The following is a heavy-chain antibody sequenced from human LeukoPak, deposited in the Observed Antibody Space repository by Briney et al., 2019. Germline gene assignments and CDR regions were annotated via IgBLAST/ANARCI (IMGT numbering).Heavy chain of an antibody. J-gene: IGHJ1*01. CDR1: GGSVSRSDSY. CDR3: ARRRYYDGSGYLE. V-gene: IGHV4-39*01. D-gene: IGHD3-22*01. CDR2: IYYSGRT. Sequence: PSETLSLTCSVSGGSVSRSDSYWDWIRQPPGTGLEWIGTIYYSGRTYYSPSLKSRVTMSVDPSNNQFSLNLRSVTAADTALYYCARRRYYDGSGYLEWGQGTLLSVSS.